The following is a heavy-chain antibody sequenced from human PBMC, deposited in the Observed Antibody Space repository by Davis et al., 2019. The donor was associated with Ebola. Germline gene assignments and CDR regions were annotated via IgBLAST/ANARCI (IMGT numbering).Heavy chain of an antibody. J-gene: IGHJ4*02. D-gene: IGHD5-24*01. CDR2: IYYRGST. Sequence: PSETLSFTCTVSGGSISSHYWTWIRQPPGKGLEWIGYIYYRGSTNYNPSLKSRVTISVDTSKNQFSLKLSSVTAADTAVYYCAREGDGYNSPSFDYWGQGNLVTVSS. CDR1: GGSISSHY. V-gene: IGHV4-59*11. CDR3: AREGDGYNSPSFDY.